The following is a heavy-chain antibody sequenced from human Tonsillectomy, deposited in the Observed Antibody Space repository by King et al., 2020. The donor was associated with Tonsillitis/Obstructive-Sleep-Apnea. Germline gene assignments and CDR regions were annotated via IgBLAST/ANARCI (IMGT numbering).Heavy chain of an antibody. CDR3: ARHFLLVPAGIGAFDI. J-gene: IGHJ3*02. CDR1: GYSFTSYW. Sequence: VQLVESGAEVKKPGESLKISCKGSGYSFTSYWIGWVRQMPGKGLEWMGIIYPGDSDTRYSPSFQGQVTISADKSISTAYLQWSSLKASDTAMYYCARHFLLVPAGIGAFDIWGQGTMVTVSS. CDR2: IYPGDSDT. V-gene: IGHV5-51*01. D-gene: IGHD2-2*01.